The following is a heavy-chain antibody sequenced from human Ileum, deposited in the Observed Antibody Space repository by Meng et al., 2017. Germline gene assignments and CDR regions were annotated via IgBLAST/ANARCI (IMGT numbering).Heavy chain of an antibody. CDR3: ARGGKWPQVSTL. J-gene: IGHJ4*02. Sequence: SETLSLTCLVSGYPISRGYYWGWIRQPPGKGLEWIGSIHYSGSTYYTPSLTSRVSISFDTSKNQFSLRVTSVTAADTAVYYCARGGKWPQVSTLWGQGTLVTVSS. CDR1: GYPISRGYY. CDR2: IHYSGST. V-gene: IGHV4-38-2*02. D-gene: IGHD5/OR15-5a*01.